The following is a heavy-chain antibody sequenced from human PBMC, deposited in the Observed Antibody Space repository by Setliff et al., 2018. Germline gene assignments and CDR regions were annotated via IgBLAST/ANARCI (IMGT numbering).Heavy chain of an antibody. J-gene: IGHJ6*03. D-gene: IGHD3-3*01. Sequence: ASVKVSCKTSGYIFTNYYIHWVRQAPGQGLEWMGWINANTGGTREVQKFQGRVTMTRDTSIDTAYMEVNRLRSEDTAVYFCARGALVLQFLEWLPRFYYMDVWGKGTTVTVSS. CDR1: GYIFTNYY. V-gene: IGHV1-2*02. CDR2: INANTGGT. CDR3: ARGALVLQFLEWLPRFYYMDV.